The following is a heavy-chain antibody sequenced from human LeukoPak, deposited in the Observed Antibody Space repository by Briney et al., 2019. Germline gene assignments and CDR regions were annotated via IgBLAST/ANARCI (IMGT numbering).Heavy chain of an antibody. J-gene: IGHJ4*02. CDR2: ITSGGSDR. Sequence: GGSLRLSCAASGFTFSSYAMSWVRQAPGKGLEWVSAITSGGSDRYHADSVKGRFTISRDNSKNTLYLQMNSLRVEDTALYYCVKGSSSSRPYYFDYWGQGALVTVSS. CDR1: GFTFSSYA. CDR3: VKGSSSSRPYYFDY. D-gene: IGHD6-6*01. V-gene: IGHV3-23*01.